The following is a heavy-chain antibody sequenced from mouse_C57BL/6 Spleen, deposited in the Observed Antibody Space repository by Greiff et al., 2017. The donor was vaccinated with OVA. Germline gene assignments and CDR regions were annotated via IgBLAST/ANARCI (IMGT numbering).Heavy chain of an antibody. CDR1: GYTFTSYW. CDR3: ARRGVSYYAMDY. CDR2: IPPNSGST. V-gene: IGHV1-64*01. J-gene: IGHJ4*01. Sequence: QVQLQQPGAELVKPGASVKLSCKASGYTFTSYWMHWVKQRPGQGLEWIGMIPPNSGSTNYNEKFKSKATLTVDKSSSTAYMQLSSLTSEDSAVYYCARRGVSYYAMDYWGQGTSVTVSS.